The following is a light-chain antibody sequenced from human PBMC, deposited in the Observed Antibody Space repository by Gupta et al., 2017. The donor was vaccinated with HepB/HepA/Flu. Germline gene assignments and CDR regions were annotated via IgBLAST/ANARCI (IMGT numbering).Light chain of an antibody. Sequence: ETVLTHSPGTLSSSPSEGATLSCRASQSVRSGYLAWYQQKAGQAPRLLIYGASSRATGIPDRVSGSGSGTDFTITIKRLEPEDVEVYYWQQYGSSVTFGGGTKVEMK. CDR3: QQYGSSVT. V-gene: IGKV3-20*01. CDR2: GAS. CDR1: QSVRSGY. J-gene: IGKJ4*01.